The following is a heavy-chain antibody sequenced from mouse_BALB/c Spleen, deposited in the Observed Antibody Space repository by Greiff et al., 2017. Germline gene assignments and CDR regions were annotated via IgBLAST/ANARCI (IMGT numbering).Heavy chain of an antibody. CDR2: INPSNGRT. CDR1: GYTFTSYW. J-gene: IGHJ2*01. CDR3: ARSDYYGSRGYFDY. Sequence: VQLQQPGAELVKPGASVKLSCKASGYTFTSYWMHWVKQRPGQGLEWIGEINPSNGRTNYNEKFKSKATLTVDKSSSTAYMQLSSLTSEDSAVYYCARSDYYGSRGYFDYWGQGTTLTVSS. V-gene: IGHV1S81*02. D-gene: IGHD1-1*01.